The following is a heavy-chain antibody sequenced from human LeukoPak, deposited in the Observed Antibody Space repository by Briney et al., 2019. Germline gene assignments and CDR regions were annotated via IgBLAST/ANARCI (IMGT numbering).Heavy chain of an antibody. Sequence: PGGSLRLSCAASGFTFSSFSMNWVRQAPGKGLEWVSYISSTSSHIYYADSVKGRFTVSRDNAKDSLSLQMNSLRDEDTAVYYCARDLISRDYTFDYWGQGALVTVSS. D-gene: IGHD4-11*01. V-gene: IGHV3-21*05. J-gene: IGHJ4*02. CDR3: ARDLISRDYTFDY. CDR2: ISSTSSHI. CDR1: GFTFSSFS.